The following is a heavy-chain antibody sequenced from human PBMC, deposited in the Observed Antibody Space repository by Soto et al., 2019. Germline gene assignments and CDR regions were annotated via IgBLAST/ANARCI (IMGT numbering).Heavy chain of an antibody. D-gene: IGHD3-9*01. Sequence: PSDTLSLTCTVSGGSLSSSSYYWGWIRQPPGKGLEWIGSIYYSGSTYYNPSLKSRVTISVDTSKNQFSLKLSSVTAADTAVYYCARFLDGLYYDILTGYGTFDAFDIWGQGTMVNVSS. CDR2: IYYSGST. CDR1: GGSLSSSSYY. V-gene: IGHV4-39*01. J-gene: IGHJ3*02. CDR3: ARFLDGLYYDILTGYGTFDAFDI.